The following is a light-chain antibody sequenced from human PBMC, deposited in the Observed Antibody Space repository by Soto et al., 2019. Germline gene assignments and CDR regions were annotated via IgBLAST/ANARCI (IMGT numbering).Light chain of an antibody. Sequence: QSALTQPPSASGSPGQSVTISRNGTTSDISGYNFVSWFQQNPVKAHKLIMYEVNKRPSGLPHRFFGFKSANTASLTVSGLQVEDEADYNCISHAGLDNFVVFGGGIKVTVL. CDR1: TSDISGYNF. CDR2: EVN. CDR3: ISHAGLDNFVV. J-gene: IGLJ2*01. V-gene: IGLV2-8*01.